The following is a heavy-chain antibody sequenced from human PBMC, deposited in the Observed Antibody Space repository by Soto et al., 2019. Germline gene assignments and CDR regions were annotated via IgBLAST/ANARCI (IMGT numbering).Heavy chain of an antibody. J-gene: IGHJ4*02. CDR2: IYYSGST. Sequence: SETLSLTCTVSGGSISSGGYYWSWIRQHPGKGLERIGYIYYSGSTYCNPSLKSRVTISVDTSKNQFSLKLSSVTAADTAVYYCARISGYSSSWYSYYFDYWGQGTLVTVSS. V-gene: IGHV4-31*03. D-gene: IGHD6-13*01. CDR1: GGSISSGGYY. CDR3: ARISGYSSSWYSYYFDY.